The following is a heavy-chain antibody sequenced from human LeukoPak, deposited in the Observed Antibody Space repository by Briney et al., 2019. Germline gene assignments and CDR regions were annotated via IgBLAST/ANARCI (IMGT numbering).Heavy chain of an antibody. V-gene: IGHV4-31*03. CDR3: ARGRSGGVVIYWFDP. J-gene: IGHJ5*02. CDR2: IYYSGST. D-gene: IGHD3-3*01. Sequence: PSETLSLTCTVSGGSISSGGYYWSWIRQHPGKGLEWIGYIYYSGSTYYNPSLKSRVTISVDTSKNQFSLKLGSVTAADTAVYYCARGRSGGVVIYWFDPWGQGTLVTVSS. CDR1: GGSISSGGYY.